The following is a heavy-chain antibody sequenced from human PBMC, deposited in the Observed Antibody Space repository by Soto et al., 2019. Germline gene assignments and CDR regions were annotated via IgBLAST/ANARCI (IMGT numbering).Heavy chain of an antibody. CDR2: IQSGGPT. CDR1: GSTVSSKY. J-gene: IGHJ6*01. CDR3: ARDDVLCDGGRCYGIPLDV. D-gene: IGHD2-15*01. V-gene: IGHV3-66*01. Sequence: PGGSLRLSCAASGSTVSSKYMSWVRQAPGKGLEWVSLIQSGGPTYYADSVKGRFTISRDTSENTLHLQMDSLRAEDTAVYYCARDDVLCDGGRCYGIPLDVGGIGTMVPVAS.